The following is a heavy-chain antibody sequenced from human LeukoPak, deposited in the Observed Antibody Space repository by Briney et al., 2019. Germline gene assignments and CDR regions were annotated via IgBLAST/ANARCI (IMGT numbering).Heavy chain of an antibody. J-gene: IGHJ4*02. CDR2: IFSSGST. Sequence: AETLSLTCTGSGGSISSYYWSWIRQPPGKGLEWIGYIFSSGSTDYNPSLKSRVTISVDTSKNQFSLNLNSVTAADTAVYYCARHLKKVDHNYYFDSWGQGTLVTVSS. D-gene: IGHD5-24*01. V-gene: IGHV4-59*08. CDR3: ARHLKKVDHNYYFDS. CDR1: GGSISSYY.